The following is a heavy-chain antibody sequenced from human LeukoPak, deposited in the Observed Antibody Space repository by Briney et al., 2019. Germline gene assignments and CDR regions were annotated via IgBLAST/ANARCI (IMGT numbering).Heavy chain of an antibody. Sequence: ESLRLSCAASGCTFSSYSMNWVRQPPGKGLGWIGSIHHSGSTYYNPSLKSRVTISVDTSKNQFSLKLSSVTAADTAVYYCAREGTVVTDYYYYYYMDVWGKGTTVTVSS. CDR1: GCTFSSYS. D-gene: IGHD4-23*01. CDR3: AREGTVVTDYYYYYYMDV. J-gene: IGHJ6*03. CDR2: IHHSGST. V-gene: IGHV4-38-2*02.